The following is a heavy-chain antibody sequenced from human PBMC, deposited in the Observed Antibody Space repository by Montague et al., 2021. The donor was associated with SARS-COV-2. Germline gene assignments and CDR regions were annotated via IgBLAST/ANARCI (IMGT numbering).Heavy chain of an antibody. V-gene: IGHV4-39*07. CDR3: ARSGDPGTTVTYLY. CDR1: GGSISTIVYF. CDR2: ISYTGST. D-gene: IGHD4-11*01. J-gene: IGHJ4*02. Sequence: SETLSLTCTFSGGSISTIVYFWGWLRQPPGKGLEWLGCISYTGSTYPNPSLKRRVTMSADTSKNQFSLKLNSVTAADTAVYYCARSGDPGTTVTYLYWGQGTLVTVSS.